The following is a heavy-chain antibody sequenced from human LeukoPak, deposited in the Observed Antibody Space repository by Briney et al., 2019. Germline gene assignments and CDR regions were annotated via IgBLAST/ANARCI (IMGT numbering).Heavy chain of an antibody. CDR3: ARDGKRYCGSGGSCYSDNY. V-gene: IGHV1-18*01. CDR1: GGTFSSYA. Sequence: GASVKVSCKASGGTFSSYAISWVRQAPGQGLEWMGWISAYNGNTSYAQKLQGRVTMTTDTSTSTAYMELRSLRSDDTAVYYCARDGKRYCGSGGSCYSDNYWGQGTLVTVSS. D-gene: IGHD2-15*01. CDR2: ISAYNGNT. J-gene: IGHJ4*02.